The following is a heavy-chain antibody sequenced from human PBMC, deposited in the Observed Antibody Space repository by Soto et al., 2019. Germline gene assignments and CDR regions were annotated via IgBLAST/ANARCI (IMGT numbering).Heavy chain of an antibody. CDR1: GFTFSSYG. V-gene: IGHV3-30*18. D-gene: IGHD6-25*01. Sequence: GESLKISCAASGFTFSSYGMHWVRQAPGKGLEWVAVISYDENNKYYADSVKGRFTISRDNSKNTLYLQMNSLRAEDTAVYYCAKDKAWETATKDYFDYWGQGTLVTVSS. CDR3: AKDKAWETATKDYFDY. J-gene: IGHJ4*02. CDR2: ISYDENNK.